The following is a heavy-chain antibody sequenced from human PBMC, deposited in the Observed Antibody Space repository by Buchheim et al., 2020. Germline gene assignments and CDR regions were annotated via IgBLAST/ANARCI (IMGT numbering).Heavy chain of an antibody. D-gene: IGHD3-22*01. Sequence: EVQLVESGGGLVQPGGSLRLSCAASGFTFSSYWMSWVRQAPGKGLEWVSAISGSGGSTYYADSVKGRFTISRDNSKNTLYLQMNSLRAEDTAVYYCAKDFRPTYYYDSSGYYWFDYWGQGTL. CDR2: ISGSGGST. J-gene: IGHJ4*02. V-gene: IGHV3-23*04. CDR1: GFTFSSYW. CDR3: AKDFRPTYYYDSSGYYWFDY.